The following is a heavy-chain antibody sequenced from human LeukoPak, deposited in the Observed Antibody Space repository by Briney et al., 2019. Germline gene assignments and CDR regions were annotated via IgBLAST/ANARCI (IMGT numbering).Heavy chain of an antibody. V-gene: IGHV3-7*04. CDR1: GFTFSTYW. CDR3: ARGRWSGHTVGYYFDY. J-gene: IGHJ4*02. CDR2: INQDGSDK. D-gene: IGHD3-3*01. Sequence: GGSLRLSCAASGFTFSTYWMSWVRQAPGKGLEWVANINQDGSDKYHVDSVKGRFTISRDNAKNSLYLQMNSLRAEDTAVYYCARGRWSGHTVGYYFDYWGQGTLVTVSS.